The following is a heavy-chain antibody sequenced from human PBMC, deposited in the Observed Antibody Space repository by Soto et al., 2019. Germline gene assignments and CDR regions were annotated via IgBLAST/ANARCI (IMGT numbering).Heavy chain of an antibody. CDR2: FYYSGST. CDR1: GGSISSYY. J-gene: IGHJ4*02. V-gene: IGHV4-59*01. CDR3: ARGALTTYFDY. Sequence: PSETLSLTCTVSGGSISSYYWSWIRQPPGKGLEWIGYFYYSGSTNYNPSLKSRVTISVDTSKNQFSPKLSSVTAADTAVYYCARGALTTYFDYWGQGTLVTVSS.